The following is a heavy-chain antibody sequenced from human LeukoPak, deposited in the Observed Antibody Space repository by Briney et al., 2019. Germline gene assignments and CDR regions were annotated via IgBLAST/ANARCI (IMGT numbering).Heavy chain of an antibody. D-gene: IGHD1-26*01. CDR1: GFTFSSYA. CDR2: ISSNGGST. CDR3: ARAFQPRSIVGATDY. V-gene: IGHV3-64*01. Sequence: GGSLRLYCAASGFTFSSYAMHWVRQAPGKGLEYVSAISSNGGSTYYANSVKGRFTISRDNSKNTLYLQMGSLRAEDMAVYYCARAFQPRSIVGATDYWGQGTLVTVPS. J-gene: IGHJ4*02.